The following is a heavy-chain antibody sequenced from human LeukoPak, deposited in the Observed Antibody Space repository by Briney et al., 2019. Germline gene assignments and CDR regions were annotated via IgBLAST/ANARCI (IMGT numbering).Heavy chain of an antibody. D-gene: IGHD6-13*01. J-gene: IGHJ1*01. V-gene: IGHV3-48*03. CDR1: GFTFSSYE. CDR2: ISSSGSPV. CDR3: ARGPASIAAAGIAEYFQH. Sequence: PGGSLRLSCEASGFTFSSYEMNWVRQAPGKGLEWVSYISSSGSPVYYADSVKGRFTISRDNAKNSLFLQMNSLRAEDTAVYYCARGPASIAAAGIAEYFQHWGQGTLVTVST.